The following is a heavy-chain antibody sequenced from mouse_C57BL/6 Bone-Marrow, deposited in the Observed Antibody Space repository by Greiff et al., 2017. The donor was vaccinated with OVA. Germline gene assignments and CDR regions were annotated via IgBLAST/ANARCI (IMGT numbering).Heavy chain of an antibody. V-gene: IGHV1-9*01. CDR1: GYTLTGYW. D-gene: IGHD2-3*01. Sequence: QVQLKQSGAELMQPGASVKLSCTATGYTLTGYWVEWVKQRPGHGLEWIGEILPGSGSTNYTAMIKGKATFTADTSSNTAYMQIRSLTTEDSAIYYCARSRWLLLRAMDDWGQGTSVTVSS. J-gene: IGHJ4*01. CDR2: ILPGSGST. CDR3: ARSRWLLLRAMDD.